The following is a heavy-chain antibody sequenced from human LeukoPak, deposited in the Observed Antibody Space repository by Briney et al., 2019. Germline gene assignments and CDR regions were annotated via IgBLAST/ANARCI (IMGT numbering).Heavy chain of an antibody. CDR1: EFTFINYG. V-gene: IGHV3-49*04. CDR3: TRGPVYHGSGETFDP. CDR2: IRSKTYGGTT. D-gene: IGHD3-10*01. Sequence: GGSLRLSCVASEFTFINYGMNWVRQAPGKGLEWVGFIRSKTYGGTTEYAASVKGRFTISRDDSKSIAYLQMDSLKTEDTAVYYCTRGPVYHGSGETFDPWGQGTLVTVSS. J-gene: IGHJ5*02.